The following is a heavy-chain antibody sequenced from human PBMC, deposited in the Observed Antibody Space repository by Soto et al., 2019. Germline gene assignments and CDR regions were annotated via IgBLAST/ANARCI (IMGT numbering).Heavy chain of an antibody. CDR3: ARGASYYYDKHGDYRNWYFDL. V-gene: IGHV1-8*01. J-gene: IGHJ2*01. CDR1: GYTFTNYD. Sequence: QAQLVQSGTEVKKPGASVKVSCQASGYTFTNYDIFRMRQATGEGLEWMGWMNPYSNNAGYAEKFQGRVTMTRDTSTSTAYMELSGLTSEDTAVYYCARGASYYYDKHGDYRNWYFDLWGRGTLLRVSS. D-gene: IGHD3-22*01. CDR2: MNPYSNNA.